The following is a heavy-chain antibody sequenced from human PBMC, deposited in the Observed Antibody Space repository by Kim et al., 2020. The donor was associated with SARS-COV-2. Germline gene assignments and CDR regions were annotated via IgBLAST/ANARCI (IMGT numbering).Heavy chain of an antibody. CDR1: GGSISSYW. D-gene: IGHD6-13*01. CDR2: IKYNGNS. Sequence: SETLSLTCTVSGGSISSYWWTWVRQPPGKGLEWIGYIKYNGNSNYNPSLKSRVTISVDTSMDQFSLKLSSVTAADTAVYDCARVRSMGSWSNPMDVWGQGTTVSVSS. J-gene: IGHJ6*02. CDR3: ARVRSMGSWSNPMDV. V-gene: IGHV4-59*13.